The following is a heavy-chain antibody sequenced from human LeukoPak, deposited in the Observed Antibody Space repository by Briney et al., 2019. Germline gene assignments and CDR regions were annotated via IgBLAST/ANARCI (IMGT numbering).Heavy chain of an antibody. V-gene: IGHV3-21*01. CDR2: ISSSSSYI. J-gene: IGHJ6*03. D-gene: IGHD6-13*01. CDR1: GFTFSSYS. CDR3: ARDEGIAAAGTGYYMDV. Sequence: PGGSLRLSCAASGFTFSSYSMNWVRQAPGKGLEWVSSISSSSSYIYYADSVKGRFTISRDNAKNSLYLQMNSLRAEDTAVYYCARDEGIAAAGTGYYMDVWGKGTTVTVSS.